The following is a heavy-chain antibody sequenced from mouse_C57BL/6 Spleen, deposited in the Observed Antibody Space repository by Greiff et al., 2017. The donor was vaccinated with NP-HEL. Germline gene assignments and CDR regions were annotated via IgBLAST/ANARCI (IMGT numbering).Heavy chain of an antibody. CDR3: AKNFDGYYLGDY. V-gene: IGHV2-5*01. D-gene: IGHD2-3*01. CDR2: IWRGGST. Sequence: VKLMESGPGLVQPSQSLSITCTVSGFSLTSYGVHWVRQSPGKGLEWLGVIWRGGSTDYNAAFMSRLSITKDNSKSQVFFKMNSLQADDTAIYYCAKNFDGYYLGDYWGQGTTLTVSS. J-gene: IGHJ2*01. CDR1: GFSLTSYG.